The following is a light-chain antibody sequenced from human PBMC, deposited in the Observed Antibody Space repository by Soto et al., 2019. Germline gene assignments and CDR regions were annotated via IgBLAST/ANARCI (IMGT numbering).Light chain of an antibody. CDR2: GAS. J-gene: IGKJ4*01. CDR1: QSVSSSY. Sequence: EIVLTQSPGTLSLSPGERATLSCRASQSVSSSYLAWYQQKPGQAPRLLIYGASSRATGIPDRFSGSGYGTDFTLTISRLEPEDFAVYYCQQYGSSPGLTFGGGTKVESK. V-gene: IGKV3-20*01. CDR3: QQYGSSPGLT.